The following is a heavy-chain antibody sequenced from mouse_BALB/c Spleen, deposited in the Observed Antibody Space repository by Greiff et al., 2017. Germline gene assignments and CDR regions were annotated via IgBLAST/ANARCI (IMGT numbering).Heavy chain of an antibody. Sequence: EVQLVESGGGLVKPGGSLKLSCAASGFTFSSYAMSWVRQTPEKRLEWVASISSGGSTYYPDSVKGRFTISRDNARNILYLQMSSLRSEDTAMYYCARERDYYGSSPYYYAMDNGGQGTSVTVSS. D-gene: IGHD1-1*01. J-gene: IGHJ4*01. CDR3: ARERDYYGSSPYYYAMDN. CDR2: ISSGGST. CDR1: GFTFSSYA. V-gene: IGHV5-6-5*01.